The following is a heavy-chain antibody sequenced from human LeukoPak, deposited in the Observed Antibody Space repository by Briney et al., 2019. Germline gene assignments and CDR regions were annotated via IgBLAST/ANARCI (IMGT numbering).Heavy chain of an antibody. CDR2: ISGSGGTT. Sequence: GGSLRLSCAASGFTFNNYAMNWVRQAPGKGLEWVSVISGSGGTTYYADSVKGRFTISRDSSKNTLYLQKNSLRAEDTAVYYCATGTGYYYDRWGQGTLVTVAS. D-gene: IGHD3-9*01. CDR1: GFTFNNYA. J-gene: IGHJ4*02. V-gene: IGHV3-23*01. CDR3: ATGTGYYYDR.